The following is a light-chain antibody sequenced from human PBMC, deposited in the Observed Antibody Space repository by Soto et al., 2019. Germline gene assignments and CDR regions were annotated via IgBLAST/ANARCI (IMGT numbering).Light chain of an antibody. CDR3: QQANGFPFT. CDR2: AAS. V-gene: IGKV1-12*01. J-gene: IGKJ3*01. CDR1: HGVSSW. Sequence: DIQMTQSPSSVSASVGDRVTITCRASHGVSSWLAWYQQKPGKAPKLLIYAASSLQSGVPSRFSGSGSGADCTLTISSLQPEDFATYYCQQANGFPFTFGPGTKVDIK.